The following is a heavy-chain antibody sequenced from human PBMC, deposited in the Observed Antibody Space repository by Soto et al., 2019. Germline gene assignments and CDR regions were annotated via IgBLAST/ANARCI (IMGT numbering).Heavy chain of an antibody. D-gene: IGHD5-12*01. V-gene: IGHV3-23*01. J-gene: IGHJ4*02. CDR2: VSGTGVGT. Sequence: EVQVLQSGGGLVQPGGSLRLSCVGSGFTFSSYAMGWVRQAPGKGLEWVAVVSGTGVGTYYADSVEGRFTISRDNSNNTLYLQMSHLIADDTAVYYCAKTPLPLLGEVFFDDWGQGPLVIVSS. CDR1: GFTFSSYA. CDR3: AKTPLPLLGEVFFDD.